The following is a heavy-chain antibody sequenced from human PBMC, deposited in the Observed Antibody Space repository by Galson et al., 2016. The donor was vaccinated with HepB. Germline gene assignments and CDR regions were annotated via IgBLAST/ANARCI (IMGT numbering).Heavy chain of an antibody. J-gene: IGHJ6*02. CDR2: ISWNSGSV. V-gene: IGHV3-9*01. Sequence: SLRLSCAASGFTFDDYGMHWARQAPGKGPEWVSGISWNSGSVGYADSVKGRFTISRDNAKNSLFLQMNSLRTEDTAFYYCAKDVGTGGYAPGYYYGVDVWGQGTTVTVSS. CDR3: AKDVGTGGYAPGYYYGVDV. CDR1: GFTFDDYG. D-gene: IGHD5-18*01.